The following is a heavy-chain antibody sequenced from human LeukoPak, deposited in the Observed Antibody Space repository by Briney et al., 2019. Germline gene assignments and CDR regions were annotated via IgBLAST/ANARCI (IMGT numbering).Heavy chain of an antibody. J-gene: IGHJ4*02. V-gene: IGHV1-69*13. Sequence: SVTVSCKASGGTFSSYAISWVRQAPGRGLEWMGGIIPIFGTANYAQKFQGRVTITADESASTAYMELSSLRSEDTAVYYCASQGPSITGLGWGQGTLVTVSS. CDR2: IIPIFGTA. CDR1: GGTFSSYA. CDR3: ASQGPSITGLG. D-gene: IGHD1-20*01.